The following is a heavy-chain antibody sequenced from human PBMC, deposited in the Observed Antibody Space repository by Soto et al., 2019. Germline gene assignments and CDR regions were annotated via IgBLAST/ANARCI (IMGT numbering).Heavy chain of an antibody. CDR2: IYWDDDK. J-gene: IGHJ5*02. CDR1: GFSLSTSGVG. Sequence: QITLKESGPKLVKHTQTLTLTCTFSGFSLSTSGVGVGWIRQPPGKDLAWIALIYWDDDKRYSPSLKSRLTITKDTSKNQVVLTMTNMDPVDTATYYCAHSRKIAAAGRGNWFDPWGQGTLVTVSS. V-gene: IGHV2-5*02. D-gene: IGHD6-13*01. CDR3: AHSRKIAAAGRGNWFDP.